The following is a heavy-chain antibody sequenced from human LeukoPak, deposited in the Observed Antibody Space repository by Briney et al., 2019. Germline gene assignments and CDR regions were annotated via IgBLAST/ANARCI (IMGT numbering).Heavy chain of an antibody. CDR2: IRSKAYGGTT. CDR3: TRGDYEAYYYYYYMDV. J-gene: IGHJ6*03. Sequence: GGSLRLSCTASGFTFGDYAMSWVRQAPGKGLEWVGFIRSKAYGGTTEYAASVKGRFTISRDDSKSIAYLQMNSLKTGDTAVYYSTRGDYEAYYYYYYMDVWGKGTTVTVSS. D-gene: IGHD4-17*01. V-gene: IGHV3-49*04. CDR1: GFTFGDYA.